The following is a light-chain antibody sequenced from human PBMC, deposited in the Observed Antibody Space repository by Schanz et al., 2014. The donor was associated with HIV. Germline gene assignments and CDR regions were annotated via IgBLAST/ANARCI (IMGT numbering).Light chain of an antibody. CDR1: QDIRND. CDR2: AAS. V-gene: IGKV1-17*01. Sequence: DIQLTQSPSSLSASVGDRVTITCRASQDIRNDLGWYQQKPGKAPKRLIYAASTLQSGVPSRFSGSGAGTEFTLTINSLQPDDSATYYCHQYADSSWSFGLGTKVETK. J-gene: IGKJ1*01. CDR3: HQYADSSWS.